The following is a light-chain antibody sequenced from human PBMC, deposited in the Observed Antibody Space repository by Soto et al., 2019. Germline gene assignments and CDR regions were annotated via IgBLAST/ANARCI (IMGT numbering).Light chain of an antibody. J-gene: IGLJ3*02. CDR1: XXNIGSKS. V-gene: IGLV1-44*01. CDR3: AAWDDSLSGPV. CDR2: SNS. Sequence: QSVLTQPPSASGTPGQRVTISCXXXXXNIGSKSVNWYQQLPGTAPKLLIHSNSQRPSGVPDRFSGSKSGTSAYLAISGLQSEDEADYHCAAWDDSLSGPVFGGGTKLTVL.